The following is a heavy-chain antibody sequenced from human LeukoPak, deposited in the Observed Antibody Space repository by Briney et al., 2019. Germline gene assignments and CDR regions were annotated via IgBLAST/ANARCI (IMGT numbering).Heavy chain of an antibody. CDR3: AKDSLPTYIAAAGTVDY. J-gene: IGHJ4*02. CDR1: GFTFSNYW. Sequence: QPGGSLRLSCAASGFTFSNYWMHWVRQAPGKGLEWVSAISGSGGSTYYADSVKGRFTISRDNSKNTLYLQMNSLRAEDTAVYYCAKDSLPTYIAAAGTVDYWGQGTLVTVSS. D-gene: IGHD6-13*01. V-gene: IGHV3-23*01. CDR2: ISGSGGST.